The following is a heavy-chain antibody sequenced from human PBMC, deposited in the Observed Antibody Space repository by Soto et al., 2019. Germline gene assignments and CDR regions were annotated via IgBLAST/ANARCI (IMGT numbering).Heavy chain of an antibody. J-gene: IGHJ4*02. D-gene: IGHD1-7*01. CDR2: IYYSGRT. V-gene: IGHV4-61*01. CDR1: GGSVNSDYYY. Sequence: QVQLQESGPGLVKPSETLSLTCTVSGGSVNSDYYYWTWIRQPPGKGLEWIGYIYYSGRTNYNPSLKSRVTISVDASRNQFSLKLSSVTAADTAVFYCARCGNWNYASDSWGQGTLVTVS. CDR3: ARCGNWNYASDS.